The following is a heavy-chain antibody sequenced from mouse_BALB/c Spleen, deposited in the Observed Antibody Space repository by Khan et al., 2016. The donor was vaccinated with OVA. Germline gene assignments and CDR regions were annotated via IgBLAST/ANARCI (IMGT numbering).Heavy chain of an antibody. J-gene: IGHJ4*01. Sequence: QVQLQQSGAELVKPGASLKLSCKASGYTFTTYWMHWVKLRPGQGFEWIGEINPNNGGTNYNEKLKRKATLTVDKSSSTAYMQLSSLTSEDSAVYCWTIGNYPYYALHYWGQGTSVTVSS. D-gene: IGHD2-1*01. CDR2: INPNNGGT. V-gene: IGHV1S81*02. CDR3: TIGNYPYYALHY. CDR1: GYTFTTYW.